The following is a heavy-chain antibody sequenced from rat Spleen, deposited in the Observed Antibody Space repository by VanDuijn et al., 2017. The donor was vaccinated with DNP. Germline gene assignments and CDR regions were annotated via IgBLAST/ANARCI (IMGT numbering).Heavy chain of an antibody. D-gene: IGHD1-4*01. CDR3: AGRPPPTRGPFDY. V-gene: IGHV5-7*01. Sequence: EVLLVESDGGLVQPGRSLKLSCAVSGFTFSDYYMAWVRQATAKGLEWVATISYHGGSPYYRDSVKGRFTISRDNAQSTLELQMDSLRSEDTATYYCAGRPPPTRGPFDYWGQGVTVTVSS. J-gene: IGHJ2*01. CDR1: GFTFSDYY. CDR2: ISYHGGSP.